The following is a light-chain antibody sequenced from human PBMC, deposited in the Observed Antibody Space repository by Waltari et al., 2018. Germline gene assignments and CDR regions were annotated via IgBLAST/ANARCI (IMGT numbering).Light chain of an antibody. J-gene: IGKJ4*02. Sequence: DIQITQSPSSLSASVGDKVTITCRASQNINNYLSWYQQRPVKTPKLLTYAESALQSGVPSRFSGRGSATDYTLTIISLQPEDSATYFCQQSYSTPLTFGGGTKVEIK. V-gene: IGKV1-39*01. CDR2: AES. CDR3: QQSYSTPLT. CDR1: QNINNY.